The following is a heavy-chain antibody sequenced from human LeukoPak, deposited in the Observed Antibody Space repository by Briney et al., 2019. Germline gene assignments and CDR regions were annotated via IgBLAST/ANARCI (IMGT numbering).Heavy chain of an antibody. V-gene: IGHV3-7*01. CDR2: IKQDGSEK. CDR1: GFTFSSYW. D-gene: IGHD2-15*01. CDR3: AREDCSGGSCYFDY. J-gene: IGHJ4*03. Sequence: PGGSLRLSCAASGFTFSSYWMSWVRQAPGKGLEWVANIKQDGSEKYYVDSVKGRFTISRDNAKNSLYLQVNSLRAEDTAVYYCAREDCSGGSCYFDYWGQGTLVTVSS.